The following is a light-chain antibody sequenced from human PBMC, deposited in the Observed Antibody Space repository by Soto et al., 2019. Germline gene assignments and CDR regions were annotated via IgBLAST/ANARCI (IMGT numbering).Light chain of an antibody. J-gene: IGLJ1*01. CDR2: EVS. CDR1: SSDVGGYNY. Sequence: QSALTQPPSASASPGQSVTISCTGTSSDVGGYNYVSWYQQRPGKAPKLMIYEVSQRPSGVPDRFSGSKSGNTATLTVSGLQAEDEADYCSSFAGNNNRGVFGSGTKLTVL. CDR3: SSFAGNNNRGV. V-gene: IGLV2-8*01.